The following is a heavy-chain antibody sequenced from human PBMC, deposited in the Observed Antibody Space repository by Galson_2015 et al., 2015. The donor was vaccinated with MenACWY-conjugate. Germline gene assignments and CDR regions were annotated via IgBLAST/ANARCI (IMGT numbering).Heavy chain of an antibody. CDR1: GFTFSRYW. CDR3: ASEDYYDESSSRRKLSMDY. Sequence: PLRPSCAVSGFTFSRYWMHWVRQAPGKGLEWVADIKPDGSEKYYAGSVKGRFTISRDNVKNSLYLQMNSLRAEDTAVYYCASEDYYDESSSRRKLSMDYWGQGTLVTVSS. V-gene: IGHV3-7*03. CDR2: IKPDGSEK. D-gene: IGHD3-3*01. J-gene: IGHJ4*02.